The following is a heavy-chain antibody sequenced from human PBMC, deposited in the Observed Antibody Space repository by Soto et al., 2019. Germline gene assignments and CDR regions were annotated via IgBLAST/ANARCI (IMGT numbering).Heavy chain of an antibody. J-gene: IGHJ1*01. D-gene: IGHD3-16*01. Sequence: LETLSLTCTVPGDPISSYYSSWIRQPPGKGLEWIGYIYYSGSTNYNPSLKSRITISVDTSNNQFSLKLSSVTAADTAVYYCARHAWGYFQHWGQGTLVTVSS. CDR1: GDPISSYY. V-gene: IGHV4-59*08. CDR2: IYYSGST. CDR3: ARHAWGYFQH.